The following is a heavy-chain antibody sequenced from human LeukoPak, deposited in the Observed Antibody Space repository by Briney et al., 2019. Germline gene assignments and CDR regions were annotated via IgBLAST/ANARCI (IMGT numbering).Heavy chain of an antibody. CDR1: GFPFSRYG. J-gene: IGHJ5*02. CDR3: AREHTIAATGTHWFAP. Sequence: GGSLRLSCAASGFPFSRYGMHWVRQLPDKGLEWVAVIWYDGTNKDYRDSVKGRFTISRDNSKSTLYLQMNSLRAEDTAVYYCAREHTIAATGTHWFAPWGQGTLVTVSS. D-gene: IGHD6-13*01. CDR2: IWYDGTNK. V-gene: IGHV3-33*01.